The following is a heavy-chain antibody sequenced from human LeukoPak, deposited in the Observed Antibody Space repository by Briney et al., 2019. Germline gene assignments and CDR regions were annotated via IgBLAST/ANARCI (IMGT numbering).Heavy chain of an antibody. J-gene: IGHJ5*02. Sequence: ASVKVSCKASGYTFTSYYMHWVRQAPGQGLEWMGWINPNSGGTNYAQKFQGRVTMTRDTSISTAYMELSRLRSDDTAVYYCARAEYSYGYGSVSHWFDPWGQGTLVTVSS. CDR3: ARAEYSYGYGSVSHWFDP. D-gene: IGHD5-18*01. CDR2: INPNSGGT. CDR1: GYTFTSYY. V-gene: IGHV1-2*02.